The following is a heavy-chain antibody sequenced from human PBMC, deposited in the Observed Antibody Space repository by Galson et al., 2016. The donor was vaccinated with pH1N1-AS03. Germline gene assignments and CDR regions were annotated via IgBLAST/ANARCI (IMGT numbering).Heavy chain of an antibody. J-gene: IGHJ3*01. D-gene: IGHD4-23*01. CDR1: GFTFSTYG. Sequence: SLRLSCAASGFTFSTYGMNWVRQAPGKGLEWVSSISRGSSYISYADSVKGRFTISRDNAENSLFLQMNSLRAEDTAVYYCARPKNGGNSQVNAFDLWGQGTMVTVSS. V-gene: IGHV3-21*01. CDR3: ARPKNGGNSQVNAFDL. CDR2: ISRGSSYI.